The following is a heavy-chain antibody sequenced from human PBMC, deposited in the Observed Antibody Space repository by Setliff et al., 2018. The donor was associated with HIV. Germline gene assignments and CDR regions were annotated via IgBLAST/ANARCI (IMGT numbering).Heavy chain of an antibody. Sequence: ASETLSLTCAVSGYSISSGYYWGWIRQPPGKGLEWIGSIYHSGNTYYNPSLKSRVTMSLGTSKNQFSLKLNSVTAADTAVYYCATIAAAGLDAFDIWGQGTMVTVSS. J-gene: IGHJ3*02. V-gene: IGHV4-38-2*01. CDR3: ATIAAAGLDAFDI. CDR1: GYSISSGYY. CDR2: IYHSGNT. D-gene: IGHD6-13*01.